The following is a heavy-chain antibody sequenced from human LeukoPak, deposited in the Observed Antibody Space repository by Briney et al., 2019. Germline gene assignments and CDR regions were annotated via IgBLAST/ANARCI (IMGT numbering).Heavy chain of an antibody. CDR2: ISWNSGSI. CDR1: GFAFSSYA. Sequence: GGSLRLSCAASGFAFSSYAMSWVRQAPGKGLEWVSGISWNSGSIGYADSVKGRFTISRDNAKNSLYLQMNSLRAEDTALYYCALCNETRDWFDPWGQGTLVTVSS. J-gene: IGHJ5*02. CDR3: ALCNETRDWFDP. V-gene: IGHV3-9*01.